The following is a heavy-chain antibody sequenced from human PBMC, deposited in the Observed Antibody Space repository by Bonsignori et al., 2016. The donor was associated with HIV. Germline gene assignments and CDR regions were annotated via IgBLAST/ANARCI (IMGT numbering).Heavy chain of an antibody. V-gene: IGHV4-34*01. Sequence: WIRQPPGKGLEWIGEINHSGSTNYNPSLKSRVTISVDTSKNQFSLKLSSVTAADTAVYYCATSRGLWFGELLSYWGQGTLVTVS. CDR2: INHSGST. CDR3: ATSRGLWFGELLSY. J-gene: IGHJ4*02. D-gene: IGHD3-10*01.